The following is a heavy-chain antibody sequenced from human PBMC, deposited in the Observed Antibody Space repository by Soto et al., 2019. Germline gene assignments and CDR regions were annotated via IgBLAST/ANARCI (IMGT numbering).Heavy chain of an antibody. CDR1: GGSISSSNCY. Sequence: PSETLSLTCTVSGGSISSSNCYWGWIRQPPGKGPEWIASIYYSGSTYYNPSLKSRVTISIDTSKKQFSLKLSSVTAADTAVYYCARQGEDIVVVPASSGWGYYYGMDVWGQGTTVTVSS. V-gene: IGHV4-39*01. CDR3: ARQGEDIVVVPASSGWGYYYGMDV. CDR2: IYYSGST. D-gene: IGHD2-2*01. J-gene: IGHJ6*01.